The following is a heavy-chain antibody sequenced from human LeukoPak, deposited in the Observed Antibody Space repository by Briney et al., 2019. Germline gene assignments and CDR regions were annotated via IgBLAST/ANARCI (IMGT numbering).Heavy chain of an antibody. CDR2: IIPILGIA. CDR3: ARHQPYYGYDY. D-gene: IGHD3-10*01. J-gene: IGHJ4*02. Sequence: GASVTVSCKASGGTFSSYAISWVRQAPGQGLEWMGRIIPILGIANYAQKFQGRVTITADKSTSTAYMELSGLRPEDTAVYYCARHQPYYGYDYWGQGTLVTVSS. CDR1: GGTFSSYA. V-gene: IGHV1-69*04.